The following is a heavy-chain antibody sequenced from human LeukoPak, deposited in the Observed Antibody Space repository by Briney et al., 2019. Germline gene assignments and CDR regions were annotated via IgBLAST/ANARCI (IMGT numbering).Heavy chain of an antibody. CDR1: GFTFINYW. J-gene: IGHJ4*02. CDR3: ARVQGCSGGTCYFHY. Sequence: AEALILSCAGSGFTFINYWMVWVRQAPGKGLLWVSRNNSDGSSTTYADCVKGRFTNSRDNAKNPVYLQMNSLRADDTAVYCCARVQGCSGGTCYFHYWGQGTLVTVSP. D-gene: IGHD2-15*01. CDR2: NNSDGSST. V-gene: IGHV3-74*01.